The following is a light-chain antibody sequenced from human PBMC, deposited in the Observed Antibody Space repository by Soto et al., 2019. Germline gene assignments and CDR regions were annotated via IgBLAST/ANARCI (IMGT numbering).Light chain of an antibody. J-gene: IGKJ5*01. Sequence: EVVVTQSPGTLSLSPGERVTILCLASQSVSSTSLAWYQQKPGQTPRLLIYGASSRATGTPDRISGGGSGKHFTLTSSRLEPEDFAVYYCQQYVKASITFGQGTRLEIK. CDR2: GAS. V-gene: IGKV3-20*01. CDR3: QQYVKASIT. CDR1: QSVSSTS.